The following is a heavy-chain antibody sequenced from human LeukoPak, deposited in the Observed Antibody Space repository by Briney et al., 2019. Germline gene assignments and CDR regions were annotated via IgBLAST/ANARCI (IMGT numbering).Heavy chain of an antibody. CDR3: ARAPFKWVRGAINYYYYGMDV. CDR2: IIPIFGTA. V-gene: IGHV1-69*13. J-gene: IGHJ6*02. D-gene: IGHD3-10*01. Sequence: ASVKVSCKASGGTFSSYAISWVRQAPGQGLEWMGGIIPIFGTANYAQKFQGRVTITADESTSTAYMELSSLRSEDTAVYYCARAPFKWVRGAINYYYYGMDVWGQGTTVTVSS. CDR1: GGTFSSYA.